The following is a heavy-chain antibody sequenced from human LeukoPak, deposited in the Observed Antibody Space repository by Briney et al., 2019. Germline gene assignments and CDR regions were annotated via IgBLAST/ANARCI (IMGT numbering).Heavy chain of an antibody. CDR1: GYTFTSYG. CDR2: MNPNSGNT. D-gene: IGHD3-10*01. CDR3: ARVSPMVRGVITY. J-gene: IGHJ4*02. Sequence: ASVKVSCKASGYTFTSYGINWVRQATGQGLEWMGWMNPNSGNTGYAQKFQGRVTMTRNTSISTAYMELSSLRSEDTAVYYCARVSPMVRGVITYWGQGTLVTVSS. V-gene: IGHV1-8*02.